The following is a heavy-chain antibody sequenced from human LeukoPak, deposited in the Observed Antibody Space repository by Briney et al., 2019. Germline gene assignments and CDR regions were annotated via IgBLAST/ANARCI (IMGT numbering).Heavy chain of an antibody. D-gene: IGHD6-13*01. Sequence: SETLSLTCTVSGGSISSSSYYWGWIRQPPGKGLEWIGSIYYSGSTYYNPSLKSRVTISVDTSKNQFSLKLSSVTAADTAVYYCARAPRAAAGTGPDYWGQGTLVTVSS. CDR2: IYYSGST. CDR1: GGSISSSSYY. J-gene: IGHJ4*02. CDR3: ARAPRAAAGTGPDY. V-gene: IGHV4-39*07.